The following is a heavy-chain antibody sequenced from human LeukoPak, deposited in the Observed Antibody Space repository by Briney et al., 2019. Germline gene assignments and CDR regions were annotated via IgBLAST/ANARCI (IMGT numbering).Heavy chain of an antibody. D-gene: IGHD3-22*01. V-gene: IGHV1-69*13. CDR3: ARDSSGYYYRTGFDY. CDR2: VIPIFGTA. J-gene: IGHJ4*02. Sequence: GASVNVSCKASGGTFISYAISWVRQAPGQGLEWMGGVIPIFGTANYAQKFQGRVTITADESTSTAYMELSSLRSEDTAVYYCARDSSGYYYRTGFDYWGQGTLVTVSS. CDR1: GGTFISYA.